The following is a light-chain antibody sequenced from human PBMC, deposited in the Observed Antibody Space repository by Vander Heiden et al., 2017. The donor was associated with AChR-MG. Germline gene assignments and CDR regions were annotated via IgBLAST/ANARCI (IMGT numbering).Light chain of an antibody. CDR1: SSNIGRNT. V-gene: IGLV1-44*01. CDR2: SSN. Sequence: QSVLTQPPSASGTPGPRVTISSSGSSSNIGRNTVNWYQQLPGTARKLLIYSSNQRPSGVADGFSGSKSGTSASLAISGRQAEDEADYYCAAWEDNLKGLFGGGTKLTVL. J-gene: IGLJ2*01. CDR3: AAWEDNLKGL.